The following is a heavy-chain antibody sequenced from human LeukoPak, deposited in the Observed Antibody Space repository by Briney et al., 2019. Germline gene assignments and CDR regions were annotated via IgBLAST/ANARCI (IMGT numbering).Heavy chain of an antibody. J-gene: IGHJ4*02. V-gene: IGHV3-7*01. CDR2: IKEDGSEI. CDR3: ARDRGYSSFDY. CDR1: VFTFSSYW. Sequence: PGGSLRLSCAASVFTFSSYWMSWVRQAPGKGPEWVANIKEDGSEIHYVDSVKGRFTISRDNAKNSLYLQLNSLRVEDTAVYYCARDRGYSSFDYWGQGTLVTVSS. D-gene: IGHD4-23*01.